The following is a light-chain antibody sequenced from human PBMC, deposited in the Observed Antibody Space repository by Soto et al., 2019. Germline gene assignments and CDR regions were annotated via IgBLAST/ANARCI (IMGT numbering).Light chain of an antibody. V-gene: IGKV3-20*01. CDR1: QTIPTGF. Sequence: DILLTQFPGTLSLSPGERATLSCRASQTIPTGFLARFQQKSGQAPRLLIYGASTRATGIPDRISGSGSGTDFTLTISRVEPEDFAVYYCQQYDTSPVTFGQGTNLEI. CDR2: GAS. J-gene: IGKJ2*01. CDR3: QQYDTSPVT.